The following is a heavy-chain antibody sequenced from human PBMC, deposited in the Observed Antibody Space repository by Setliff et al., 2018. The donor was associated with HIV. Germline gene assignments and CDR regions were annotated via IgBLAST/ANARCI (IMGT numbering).Heavy chain of an antibody. CDR3: ARKDGVGYCDSNSCYGIGPIDF. CDR1: XXXFTXXY. CDR2: INPKSGAT. D-gene: IGHD2-2*01. J-gene: IGHJ4*02. Sequence: ASVKVSCKASXXXFTXXYVNWVRQAPEKRLEWMGRINPKSGATNLAQKFQGRVTLTRDTSVTTVYMELTSLRSDDTAVYYCARKDGVGYCDSNSCYGIGPIDFWGQGSLVTVSS. V-gene: IGHV1-2*06.